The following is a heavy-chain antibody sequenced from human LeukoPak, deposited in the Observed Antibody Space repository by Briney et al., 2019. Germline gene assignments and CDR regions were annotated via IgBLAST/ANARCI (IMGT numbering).Heavy chain of an antibody. J-gene: IGHJ4*02. Sequence: GGSLRLSCAASGFTFSSYSMNWVRQAPGKGLEWVSYISSGGNTIYYADSVKGRFTISGDNAKNSLHLQMNSLRAEDTAVYYCARASYCSGGSCYSGYWGQGTLVTVSS. D-gene: IGHD2-15*01. V-gene: IGHV3-48*01. CDR1: GFTFSSYS. CDR3: ARASYCSGGSCYSGY. CDR2: ISSGGNTI.